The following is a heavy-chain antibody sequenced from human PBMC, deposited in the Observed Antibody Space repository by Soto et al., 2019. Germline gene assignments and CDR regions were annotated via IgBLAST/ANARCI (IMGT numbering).Heavy chain of an antibody. J-gene: IGHJ4*01. D-gene: IGHD3-16*01. CDR3: ARGGEFASADTPYDY. CDR2: IIPIFGTA. Sequence: QVQLVQSGAEVKKPGSSVKVSCKASGGTFSSYAISWVRQAPGQGLEWMGGIIPIFGTANYAQKFQGRATITADVSTSTAYMELRSLRSEDTAVYYCARGGEFASADTPYDYWGKGTLVTVPS. CDR1: GGTFSSYA. V-gene: IGHV1-69*01.